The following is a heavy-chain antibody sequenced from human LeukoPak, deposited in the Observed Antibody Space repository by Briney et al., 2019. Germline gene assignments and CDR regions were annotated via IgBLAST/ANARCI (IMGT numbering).Heavy chain of an antibody. CDR1: GGSISSYY. CDR3: ARGGGGNSDFLTTYTGASLSFDY. J-gene: IGHJ4*02. V-gene: IGHV3-23*01. CDR2: ISGSGGST. Sequence: TSETLSLTCTVSGGSISSYYWSWVRQAPGKGLEWVSHISGSGGSTYYADSVKGRFTISRDNSKNTLYLQMNSLRAEDSAVYYCARGGGGNSDFLTTYTGASLSFDYWGQGALVTVSS. D-gene: IGHD3-9*01.